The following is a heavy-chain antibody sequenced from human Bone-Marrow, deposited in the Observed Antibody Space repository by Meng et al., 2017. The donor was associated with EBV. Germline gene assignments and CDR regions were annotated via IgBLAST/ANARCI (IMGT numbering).Heavy chain of an antibody. Sequence: LQASGPGLVTASGTLSLTFAVSRGSISSRNGWSWVRQPPGKGLEWIGESYHSGSTNYNPSLKSRVTISVDKSKNQFSLKLSSVTAADTAVYYCARAWSVTSGFDPWGQGTLVTVSS. CDR2: SYHSGST. V-gene: IGHV4-4*02. CDR1: RGSISSRNG. CDR3: ARAWSVTSGFDP. D-gene: IGHD2-21*02. J-gene: IGHJ5*02.